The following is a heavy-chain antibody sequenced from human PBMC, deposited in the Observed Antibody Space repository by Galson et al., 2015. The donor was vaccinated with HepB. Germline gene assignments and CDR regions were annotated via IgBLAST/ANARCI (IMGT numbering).Heavy chain of an antibody. CDR3: ARGGLTVGATTYYFDY. D-gene: IGHD1-26*01. CDR1: GFTFSSYG. CDR2: IWYDGSNK. Sequence: SLRLSCAASGFTFSSYGMHWVRQAPGKGLEWVAVIWYDGSNKYYADSVKGRFTISSDNSKNTLYLQMNSLRAEDTAVYYCARGGLTVGATTYYFDYWGQGTLVTVSS. V-gene: IGHV3-33*01. J-gene: IGHJ4*02.